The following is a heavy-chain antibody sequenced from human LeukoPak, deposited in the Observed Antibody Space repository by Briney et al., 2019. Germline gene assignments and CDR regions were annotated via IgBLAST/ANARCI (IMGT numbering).Heavy chain of an antibody. CDR1: GFTFSSYG. J-gene: IGHJ4*02. V-gene: IGHV3-30*02. CDR2: IRYDGSNK. CDR3: ARGACDGGSCYPFDY. D-gene: IGHD2-15*01. Sequence: PGGSLRLSCAASGFTFSSYGMHWVRQAPGKGLEWVAFIRYDGSNKYYADSVKGRFTISRDNSKNTLYLQMSILRAEDTALYYCARGACDGGSCYPFDYWGQGVLVTVSS.